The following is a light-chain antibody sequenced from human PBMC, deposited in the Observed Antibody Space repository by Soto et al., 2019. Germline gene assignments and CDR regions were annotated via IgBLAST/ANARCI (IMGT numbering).Light chain of an antibody. J-gene: IGKJ4*02. V-gene: IGKV3-11*01. CDR2: DVA. Sequence: EIVLTQSPATLSLSPGERATLSCRASQSVNNYLAWYQQTPDQPPSILIYDVAHRPTGRPARFSGSGARTDFTLTISSLEPEDSAISCCQQRRNWPWLTFGGGTRVEIK. CDR3: QQRRNWPWLT. CDR1: QSVNNY.